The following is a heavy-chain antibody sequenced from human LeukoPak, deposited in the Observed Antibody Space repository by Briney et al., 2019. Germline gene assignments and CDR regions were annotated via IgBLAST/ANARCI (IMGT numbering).Heavy chain of an antibody. CDR1: GFTCSSYS. V-gene: IGHV3-23*01. CDR3: AKDPLPVIATSYFDS. Sequence: GGSLRLSCAASGFTCSSYSMNWVRHAPGKGLEWVSIISGSGTNTYYADSVKGRFTISRDNSQNTLYLQMNSLRAEDTAVYYCAKDPLPVIATSYFDSWGQGTLVTVSS. D-gene: IGHD3-10*01. J-gene: IGHJ4*02. CDR2: ISGSGTNT.